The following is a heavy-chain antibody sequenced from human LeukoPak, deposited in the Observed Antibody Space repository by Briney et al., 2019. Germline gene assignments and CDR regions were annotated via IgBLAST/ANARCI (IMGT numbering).Heavy chain of an antibody. J-gene: IGHJ4*02. Sequence: SETLSLTCAVYGGSFSGYYWSWIRQPPGKGLEWIGEINHSGSTNYNPSLKSRVTISVDTSKNQFSLKLSSVTAADTAVYYCARVRIAAAGTAPYYFDYWGQGTLVTVSS. CDR3: ARVRIAAAGTAPYYFDY. V-gene: IGHV4-34*01. CDR2: INHSGST. D-gene: IGHD6-13*01. CDR1: GGSFSGYY.